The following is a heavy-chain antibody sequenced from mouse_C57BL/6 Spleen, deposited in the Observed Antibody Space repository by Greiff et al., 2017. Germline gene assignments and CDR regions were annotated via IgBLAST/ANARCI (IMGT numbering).Heavy chain of an antibody. CDR2: ISSGSSTI. V-gene: IGHV5-17*01. CDR3: ARTATTAHYFDY. J-gene: IGHJ2*01. Sequence: EVKLVESGGGLVKPGGSLKLSCAASGFTFSDYGMHWVRQAPEKGLEWVAYISSGSSTIYYADTVKGRFTISRDNAKNTLFLQMTSLRSEDTAMYYCARTATTAHYFDYWGQGTTLTVSS. CDR1: GFTFSDYG. D-gene: IGHD1-2*01.